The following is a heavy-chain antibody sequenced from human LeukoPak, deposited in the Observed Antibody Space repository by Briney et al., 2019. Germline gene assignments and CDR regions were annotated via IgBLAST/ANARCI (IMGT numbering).Heavy chain of an antibody. Sequence: GGSLRLSCAASGFTFSSYGMHWVRQAPGKGLEWVAVISYDGSNKYYADSVKGRFTISRDNSKNTLYLQMNSLRAEDTAVYYCARDRVAIAAAGYFDYWGQGTLVTVSS. CDR3: ARDRVAIAAAGYFDY. D-gene: IGHD6-13*01. CDR1: GFTFSSYG. CDR2: ISYDGSNK. V-gene: IGHV3-30*19. J-gene: IGHJ4*02.